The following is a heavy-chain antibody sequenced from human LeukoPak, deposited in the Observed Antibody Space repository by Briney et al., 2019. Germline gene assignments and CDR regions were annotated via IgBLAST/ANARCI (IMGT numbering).Heavy chain of an antibody. CDR2: IYSGGST. Sequence: GGSLRLSCAASGFTVSSNYMSWVRQAPGKGLEWVSVIYSGGSTYYADSVKGRFTISRDNSKNTLYLQMNSPRAEDTAVYYCANGRKETMIVGDFDYWGQGTLVTVSS. V-gene: IGHV3-66*01. CDR1: GFTVSSNY. CDR3: ANGRKETMIVGDFDY. D-gene: IGHD3-22*01. J-gene: IGHJ4*02.